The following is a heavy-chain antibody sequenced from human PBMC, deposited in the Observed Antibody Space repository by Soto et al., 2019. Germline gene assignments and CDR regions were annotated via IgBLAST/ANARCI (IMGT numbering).Heavy chain of an antibody. V-gene: IGHV4-39*01. D-gene: IGHD3-3*02. CDR3: ASPKIAFYNWFDP. CDR2: IYHSGST. Sequence: SSETLSLTCTVSGGSISSSSYYWGWIRQPPGKGLEWIGSIYHSGSTYYNPSLKSRVTISVDTSKNQFSLKLSSVTAADTAVYYCASPKIAFYNWFDPWGQGTLVTVSS. CDR1: GGSISSSSYY. J-gene: IGHJ5*02.